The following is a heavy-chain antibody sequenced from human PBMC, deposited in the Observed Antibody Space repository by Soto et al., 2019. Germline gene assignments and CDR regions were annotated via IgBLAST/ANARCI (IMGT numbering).Heavy chain of an antibody. CDR1: GYTITSYG. CDR3: AGDAPRGITICGFLDTYYYRMDV. CDR2: ISASNGNT. V-gene: IGHV1-18*01. D-gene: IGHD3-3*01. J-gene: IGHJ6*02. Sequence: ASAKVSCKASGYTITSYGNNWVRQAPGRGLEWMGWISASNGNTNYAQKLQGRVTMTTDTSTSTAYMDLRSLRSDDTAVYYCAGDAPRGITICGFLDTYYYRMDVWGQGTPVTVSS.